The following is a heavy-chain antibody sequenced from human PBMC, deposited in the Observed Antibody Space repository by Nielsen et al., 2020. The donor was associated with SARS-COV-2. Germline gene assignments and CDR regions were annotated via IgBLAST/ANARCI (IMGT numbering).Heavy chain of an antibody. CDR3: ARHFDWFDP. CDR1: GGSISSGDYY. CDR2: IYYSGST. V-gene: IGHV4-39*01. J-gene: IGHJ5*02. Sequence: SETLSLTCTVSGGSISSGDYYWSWIRQPPGRGLEWIGSIYYSGSTYYSPSLKSRVTISVDTSKNHFSLNLSSVAAADTAVYYCARHFDWFDPWGQGTLVTVSS.